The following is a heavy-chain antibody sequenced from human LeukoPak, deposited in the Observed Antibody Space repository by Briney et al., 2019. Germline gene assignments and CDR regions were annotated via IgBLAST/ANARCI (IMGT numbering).Heavy chain of an antibody. D-gene: IGHD1-26*01. CDR2: IWYDGSNK. J-gene: IGHJ4*02. Sequence: GGSLRLSCAASGFTFSSYGMHWVRQAPGKGLEWVAVIWYDGSNKYYADSVKGRFTISRDNSKNTLYLQMNSLRAEDTAVYYCARGGSRSRHFDYWGQGTLVTVSS. V-gene: IGHV3-33*01. CDR1: GFTFSSYG. CDR3: ARGGSRSRHFDY.